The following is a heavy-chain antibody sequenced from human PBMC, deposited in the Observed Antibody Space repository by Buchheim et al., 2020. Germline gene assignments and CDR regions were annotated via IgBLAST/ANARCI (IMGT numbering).Heavy chain of an antibody. CDR2: ISYDGSNK. Sequence: QVQLVESGGGVVQPGRSLRLSCAASGFTFSSYGMHWVRQAPGKGLEWVAVISYDGSNKYYADSVKGRFTISRDNSKNTLYLQMNSLRAEDTAVYYCAKDFYDILTGYLNYDYWGQGTL. J-gene: IGHJ4*02. D-gene: IGHD3-9*01. CDR1: GFTFSSYG. CDR3: AKDFYDILTGYLNYDY. V-gene: IGHV3-30*18.